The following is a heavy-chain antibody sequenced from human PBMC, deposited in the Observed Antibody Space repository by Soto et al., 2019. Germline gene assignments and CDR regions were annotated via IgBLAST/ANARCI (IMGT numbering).Heavy chain of an antibody. CDR3: TLFTMVRGVFDY. CDR2: INHSGST. V-gene: IGHV4-34*01. J-gene: IGHJ4*02. Sequence: QVQLQQWGAGLLKPSGTLSLTCAVYGGSFSGYYWSWIRQPPGKGLEWIGEINHSGSTNYNPSLKSRVTISVDTSKNQFSLKLSSVTAADTAVYYCTLFTMVRGVFDYWGQGTLVTVSS. D-gene: IGHD3-10*01. CDR1: GGSFSGYY.